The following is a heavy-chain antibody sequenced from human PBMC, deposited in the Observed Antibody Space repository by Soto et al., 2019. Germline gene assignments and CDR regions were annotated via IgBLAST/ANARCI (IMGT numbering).Heavy chain of an antibody. Sequence: GESLKISCTGSGYAFTSYWIAWVRQMPGKGLEWMGIIYPGDSDTRYSPSFQGQVTISADKSITTAYLQWSSLKASDTAMYYCARGYCTTTICDPWFDPWGQGTLVTVS. J-gene: IGHJ5*02. CDR2: IYPGDSDT. D-gene: IGHD2-2*01. CDR3: ARGYCTTTICDPWFDP. CDR1: GYAFTSYW. V-gene: IGHV5-51*01.